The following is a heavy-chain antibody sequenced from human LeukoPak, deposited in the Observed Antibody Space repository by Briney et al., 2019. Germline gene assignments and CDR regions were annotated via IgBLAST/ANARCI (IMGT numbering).Heavy chain of an antibody. CDR1: GFTFSSYS. Sequence: PGGSLRLSCAASGFTFSSYSMNWVRQAPGKGLEWVSSISSSSSYIYYADSVKGRLTISRDNAKNSLYLQMNSLRVEDTAVYYCARGWGERGKCRGGTCNNPQFDYWGRGTLVTVSS. CDR3: ARGWGERGKCRGGTCNNPQFDY. D-gene: IGHD2-15*01. CDR2: ISSSSSYI. J-gene: IGHJ4*02. V-gene: IGHV3-21*01.